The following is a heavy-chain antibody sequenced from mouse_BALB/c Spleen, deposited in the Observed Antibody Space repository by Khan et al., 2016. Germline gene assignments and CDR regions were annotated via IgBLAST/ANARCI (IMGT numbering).Heavy chain of an antibody. D-gene: IGHD3-3*01. CDR2: ISSGGSYT. J-gene: IGHJ4*01. Sequence: EVELVESGGGLVKPGGSLKLSCAASGFTFSSYAMSWVRQSPEKRLEWVAEISSGGSYTHYPDTVTGRFTISRDHAKKRLYLEMSSLRSEDTAMYYCAREGDAMDYWGQGTSVTVSS. V-gene: IGHV5-9-4*01. CDR1: GFTFSSYA. CDR3: AREGDAMDY.